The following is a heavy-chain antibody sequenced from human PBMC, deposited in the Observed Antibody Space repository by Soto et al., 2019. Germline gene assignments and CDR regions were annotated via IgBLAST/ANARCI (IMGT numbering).Heavy chain of an antibody. V-gene: IGHV4-59*01. CDR3: ARVGDSSGWYVGYFDY. Sequence: PSETLSLTCTVSGGSISSYYWSWIRQPPGKGLEWIGYIYYSGSTNYNPSLKSRVTISVDTSKNQYSLKLSSVTAADTAVYYCARVGDSSGWYVGYFDYWGQGTLVTVSS. CDR2: IYYSGST. CDR1: GGSISSYY. J-gene: IGHJ4*02. D-gene: IGHD6-19*01.